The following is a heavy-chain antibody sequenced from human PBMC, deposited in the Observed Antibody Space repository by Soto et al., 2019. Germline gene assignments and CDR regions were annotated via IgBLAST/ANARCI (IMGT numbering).Heavy chain of an antibody. CDR1: GFTFSSYG. D-gene: IGHD1-7*01. V-gene: IGHV3-33*01. J-gene: IGHJ5*02. CDR3: ASGTGTTNWFDP. CDR2: IWYDGSNK. Sequence: GESLKISCAASGFTFSSYGMHWVRQAPGKGLEWVAVIWYDGSNKYYADSVKGRFTISRDNSKNTLYLQMNSLRAEDTAVYYCASGTGTTNWFDPWGQGTLVTVSS.